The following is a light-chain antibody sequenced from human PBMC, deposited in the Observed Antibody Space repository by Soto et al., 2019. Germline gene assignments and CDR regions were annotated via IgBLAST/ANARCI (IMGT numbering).Light chain of an antibody. CDR3: QQYGSSPET. CDR2: GAS. J-gene: IGKJ1*01. V-gene: IGKV3-20*01. Sequence: EIVLTQSPGTLSLSPGERATLSCRASQSVSSSYLAWYQQKPGQAPRLLIYGASSRATGIPDRFSGSGSGTDFTLTISRLEPEDFAVYYCQQYGSSPETFVQGTKV. CDR1: QSVSSSY.